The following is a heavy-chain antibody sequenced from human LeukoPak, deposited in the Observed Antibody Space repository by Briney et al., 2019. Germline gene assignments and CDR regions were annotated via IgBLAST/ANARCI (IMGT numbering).Heavy chain of an antibody. J-gene: IGHJ3*02. CDR1: GFTFSSYA. Sequence: PRGSQTLSYAPSGFTFSSYAMSWVSQAPGKGLEWVAVISGGGSGTYYADSVRGRFTISRDNSKNTVYLQINSLRAEDTAIYYCAKAVGSSGYFSRDAFDIWGPGRMVTVSS. CDR2: ISGGGSGT. CDR3: AKAVGSSGYFSRDAFDI. D-gene: IGHD3-22*01. V-gene: IGHV3-23*01.